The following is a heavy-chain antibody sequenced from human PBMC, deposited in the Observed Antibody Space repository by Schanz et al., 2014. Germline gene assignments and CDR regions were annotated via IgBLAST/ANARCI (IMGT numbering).Heavy chain of an antibody. CDR1: GYTFTTYY. J-gene: IGHJ3*02. CDR3: ARGPSTGAFDI. V-gene: IGHV1-46*03. Sequence: QVQLVQSGAEVKKPGVSVKVSCKASGYTFTTYYIHWFRQAPGQGLEWMGLINPSVGNTNYAQKFRGRVTMTRDTSTSTVYMELSSLRSEDTAVYFCARGPSTGAFDIWGQGTMVTVSS. CDR2: INPSVGNT.